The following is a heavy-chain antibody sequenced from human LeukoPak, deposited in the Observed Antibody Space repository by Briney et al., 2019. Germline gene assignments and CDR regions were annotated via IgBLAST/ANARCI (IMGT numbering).Heavy chain of an antibody. V-gene: IGHV3-23*01. J-gene: IGHJ4*02. CDR3: AREDYYDSGSNDY. D-gene: IGHD3-22*01. CDR1: GFTFSSSA. Sequence: GGSLRLSCAASGFTFSSSAMNWVRQAPGKGLEWVSTISGSGDRTYYADSVKGRFTISRDNSKNTLFLQMNSLRAEDTAVYYCAREDYYDSGSNDYWGQGTLVTVSS. CDR2: ISGSGDRT.